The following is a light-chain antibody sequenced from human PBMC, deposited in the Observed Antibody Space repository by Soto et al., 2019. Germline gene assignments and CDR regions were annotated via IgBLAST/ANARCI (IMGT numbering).Light chain of an antibody. V-gene: IGKV3-20*01. CDR1: QTVSTSF. CDR2: GAS. CDR3: QQYGSSPIT. J-gene: IGKJ5*01. Sequence: DSVFRHDPGTLSLSPGERATLSCRASQTVSTSFLAWYQQKPGQSPRLLIYGASSRATGIADRFSGSGSGTDFTLTISRLEPEDFAVYYCQQYGSSPITFGQGTRLEIK.